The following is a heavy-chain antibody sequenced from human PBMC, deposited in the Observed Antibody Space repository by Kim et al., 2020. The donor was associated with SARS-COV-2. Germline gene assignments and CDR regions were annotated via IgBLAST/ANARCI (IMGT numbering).Heavy chain of an antibody. CDR1: GYTFTNYW. J-gene: IGHJ5*02. CDR3: ARRRSSGWYFDDWFDP. V-gene: IGHV5-51*01. Sequence: GESLKISCKGSGYTFTNYWIGWVRQMPGKGLEWMGIIYPGDSDTRYIPSFQGRVTISADKSISTAYLQWSSLKASDSAIYYCARRRSSGWYFDDWFDPWGQGTLVTVSS. CDR2: IYPGDSDT. D-gene: IGHD6-19*01.